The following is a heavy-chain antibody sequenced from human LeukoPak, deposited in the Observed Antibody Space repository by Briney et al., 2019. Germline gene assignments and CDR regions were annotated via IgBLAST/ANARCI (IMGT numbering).Heavy chain of an antibody. Sequence: GGSLRLSCAASGFTFDDCAMHWVRQAPGKGLEWVSGISWNSGSIGYADSVKGRFTISRDNAKNSLYLQMNSLRAEDTALYYCAKVDYCGGDCLFFDYWGQGALVTVSS. CDR3: AKVDYCGGDCLFFDY. CDR2: ISWNSGSI. CDR1: GFTFDDCA. V-gene: IGHV3-9*01. D-gene: IGHD2-21*02. J-gene: IGHJ4*02.